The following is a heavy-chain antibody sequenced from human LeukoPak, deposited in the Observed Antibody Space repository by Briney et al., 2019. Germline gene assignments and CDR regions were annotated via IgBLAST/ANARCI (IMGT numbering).Heavy chain of an antibody. Sequence: APVKVSCKAVGYISSSYGISWVRQAPGQGHEWMGWISGCNGDTNYAQNLHDRLTMSTDTSTSTAYMELTSLRSDDTAVYYCARRERCCSGWYEDHWGQGTLVTVSS. V-gene: IGHV1-18*01. J-gene: IGHJ4*02. D-gene: IGHD6-19*01. CDR3: ARRERCCSGWYEDH. CDR2: ISGCNGDT. CDR1: GYISSSYG.